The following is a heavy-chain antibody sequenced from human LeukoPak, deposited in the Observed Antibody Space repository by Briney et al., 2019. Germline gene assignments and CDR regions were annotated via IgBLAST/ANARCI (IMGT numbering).Heavy chain of an antibody. Sequence: SQTLSLTCTLSGGSISSGGYYWSWIRQYPGKGLEWIGYIYYSGSTYYNPSLKSRVTISVDTSKNQFSLKLSSVTAADTAVYYCARDRHLVRGVTYYYYYMDVWGKGTTVTVSS. J-gene: IGHJ6*03. V-gene: IGHV4-31*03. CDR1: GGSISSGGYY. CDR2: IYYSGST. CDR3: ARDRHLVRGVTYYYYYMDV. D-gene: IGHD3-10*01.